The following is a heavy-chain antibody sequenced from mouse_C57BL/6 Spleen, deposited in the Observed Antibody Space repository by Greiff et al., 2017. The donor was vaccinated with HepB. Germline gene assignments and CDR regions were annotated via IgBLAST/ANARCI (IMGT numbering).Heavy chain of an antibody. CDR3: ARSPPYYYDSSYFDY. J-gene: IGHJ2*01. Sequence: LVESGASVKISCKASGYSFTGYYMNWVKQSPEKSLEWIGEINPSTGGTTYNQKFKAKATLTVDKSSSTAYMQLKSLTSEDSAVYYCARSPPYYYDSSYFDYWGQGTTLTVSS. CDR1: GYSFTGYY. CDR2: INPSTGGT. D-gene: IGHD1-1*01. V-gene: IGHV1-42*01.